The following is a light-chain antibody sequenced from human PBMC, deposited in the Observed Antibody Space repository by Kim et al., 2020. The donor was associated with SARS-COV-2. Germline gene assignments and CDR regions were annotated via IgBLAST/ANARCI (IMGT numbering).Light chain of an antibody. CDR2: LAS. J-gene: IGKJ2*01. V-gene: IGKV1-5*03. Sequence: ASVGDRVTITCRASQTIDNYLAWYQQKPGTPPKLLIYLASALESGVPSRFTGSGSGTEFTLSISSLQPDDFAIYYCQQYFRFPYTFGQGTKLEI. CDR3: QQYFRFPYT. CDR1: QTIDNY.